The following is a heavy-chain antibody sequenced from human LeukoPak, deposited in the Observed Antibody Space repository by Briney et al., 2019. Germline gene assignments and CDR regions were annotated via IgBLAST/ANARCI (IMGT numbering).Heavy chain of an antibody. CDR2: INPNSGGT. J-gene: IGHJ4*02. V-gene: IGHV1-2*02. Sequence: ASVKVSCKASGYTFTGYYMHWVRQAPGQGLEWMGWINPNSGGTNYAQKFQGRVTMTRDTSISTAYMELSRLRSDDTAVYYCARAPHYGDYGEYYFDYWGQGTMVTVSS. CDR1: GYTFTGYY. D-gene: IGHD4-17*01. CDR3: ARAPHYGDYGEYYFDY.